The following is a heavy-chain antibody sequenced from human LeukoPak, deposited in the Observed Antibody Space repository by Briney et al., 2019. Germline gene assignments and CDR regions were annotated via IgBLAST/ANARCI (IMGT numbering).Heavy chain of an antibody. V-gene: IGHV3-30*02. CDR3: AKDRGGAYYESSVDI. D-gene: IGHD3-22*01. Sequence: SVKGRFTISRDNSKNTLYLQMNSLRAEDTAVYYCAKDRGGAYYESSVDIWGQGTIVTVSS. J-gene: IGHJ3*02.